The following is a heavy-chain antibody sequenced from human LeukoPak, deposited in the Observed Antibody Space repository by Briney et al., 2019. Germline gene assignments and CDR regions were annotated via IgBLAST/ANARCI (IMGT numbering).Heavy chain of an antibody. CDR1: GGSISSYY. V-gene: IGHV4-59*01. J-gene: IGHJ3*02. CDR3: ARSYGDYDAFDI. CDR2: IYYSGST. Sequence: SETLSLTCTVSGGSISSYYWSWIRQPPGKGLEWIGYIYYSGSTNHNPSLKSRVTISVDTSKNQFSLKLSSVTAADTAVYYCARSYGDYDAFDIWGQGTMVTVSS. D-gene: IGHD4-17*01.